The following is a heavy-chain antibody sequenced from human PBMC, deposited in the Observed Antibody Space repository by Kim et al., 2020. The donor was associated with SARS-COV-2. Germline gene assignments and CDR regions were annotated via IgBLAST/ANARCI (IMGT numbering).Heavy chain of an antibody. J-gene: IGHJ4*02. D-gene: IGHD3-3*01. V-gene: IGHV1-69*13. CDR1: GGTFSSYA. CDR2: IIPIFGTA. Sequence: SVKVSCKASGGTFSSYAISWVRQAPGQGLEWMGGIIPIFGTANYAQKFQGRVTITADESTSTAYMELSSLRSEDTAVYYCARGGYYDFWSGYAADYWGQGTLGSVSS. CDR3: ARGGYYDFWSGYAADY.